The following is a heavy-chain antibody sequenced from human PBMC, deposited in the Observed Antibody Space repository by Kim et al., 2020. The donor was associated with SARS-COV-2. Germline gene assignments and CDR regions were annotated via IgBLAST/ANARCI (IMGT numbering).Heavy chain of an antibody. V-gene: IGHV3-74*01. Sequence: GDPGKGRFTISRDNAKNTLYLQMNSLRAEDTAVYYCARRQFSSGWYYFDYWGQGTLVTVSS. CDR3: ARRQFSSGWYYFDY. J-gene: IGHJ4*02. D-gene: IGHD6-19*01.